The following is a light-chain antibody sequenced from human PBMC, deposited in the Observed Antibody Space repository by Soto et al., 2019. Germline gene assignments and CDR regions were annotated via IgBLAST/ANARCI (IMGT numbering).Light chain of an antibody. V-gene: IGLV4-69*01. Sequence: QLVLTQSPSASASLGASVKLTCTLSSGHSNYDIAWHQQQSEKGPRYLMKLNSDGSHSKGDGIPDRFSGSSSGAERYLTISSLQSEDEADYSCQTWGSGIVVFGGGTKLTVL. J-gene: IGLJ2*01. CDR3: QTWGSGIVV. CDR1: SGHSNYD. CDR2: LNSDGSH.